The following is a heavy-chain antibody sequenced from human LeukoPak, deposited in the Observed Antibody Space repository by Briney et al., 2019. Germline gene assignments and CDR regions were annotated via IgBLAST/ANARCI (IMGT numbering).Heavy chain of an antibody. Sequence: PGGSLRLSCAASGFTFSNCAMTWVRQAPGKGLEWVGRIKSKTDGGTTDYAAPVKGRFTISRDDSKNTLYLQMNSLKTEDTAVYYCTRDWLYYFDYWGQGTLVTVSS. CDR1: GFTFSNCA. J-gene: IGHJ4*02. CDR3: TRDWLYYFDY. D-gene: IGHD3/OR15-3a*01. V-gene: IGHV3-15*01. CDR2: IKSKTDGGTT.